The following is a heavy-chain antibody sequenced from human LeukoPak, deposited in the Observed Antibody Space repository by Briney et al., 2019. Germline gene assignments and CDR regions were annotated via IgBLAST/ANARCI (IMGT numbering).Heavy chain of an antibody. D-gene: IGHD5-18*01. Sequence: GASVKVSCKTSGYTFTSYGISWVRQAPGQGLEWVGGIIPIFGTANYAQKFQGRVTITADVSTNTAYLHVSSLTSEDTAVYFCARDAPSETAVVSAFDIWGQGTMVTVSS. CDR1: GYTFTSYG. V-gene: IGHV1-69*13. CDR2: IIPIFGTA. J-gene: IGHJ3*02. CDR3: ARDAPSETAVVSAFDI.